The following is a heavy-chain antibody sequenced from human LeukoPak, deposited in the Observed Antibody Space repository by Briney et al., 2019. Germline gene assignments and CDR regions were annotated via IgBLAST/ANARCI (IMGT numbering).Heavy chain of an antibody. Sequence: GRSLRLSCAASGFTFSSYGMHWVRQAPGKGLEWVAVISYDGSNKYYADSVKGRFTISRDNSKNTLYLQMYSLRAEDTAVYYCAKAKLGSSGFGFGYWGQGTLVTVSS. D-gene: IGHD3-22*01. CDR1: GFTFSSYG. CDR3: AKAKLGSSGFGFGY. V-gene: IGHV3-30*18. CDR2: ISYDGSNK. J-gene: IGHJ4*02.